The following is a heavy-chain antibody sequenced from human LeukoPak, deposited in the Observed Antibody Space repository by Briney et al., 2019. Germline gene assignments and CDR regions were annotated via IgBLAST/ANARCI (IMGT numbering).Heavy chain of an antibody. CDR2: ISSSSSTI. D-gene: IGHD3-10*01. Sequence: PGGSLRLSCAASGFTFSSYSMNWVRQAPGKGLEWVSYISSSSSTIYYADSVKGRFTISRDNAKNSLYLQVNSLRDEDTAVYYCARYVGGSGSHFDYWGQGTLVTVSS. CDR3: ARYVGGSGSHFDY. CDR1: GFTFSSYS. J-gene: IGHJ4*02. V-gene: IGHV3-48*02.